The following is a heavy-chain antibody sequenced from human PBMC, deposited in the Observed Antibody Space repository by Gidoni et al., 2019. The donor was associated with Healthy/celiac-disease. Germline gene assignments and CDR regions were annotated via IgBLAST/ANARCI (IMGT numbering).Heavy chain of an antibody. Sequence: QVQLVESGGGVVQPGRSLRLSCAASGFTFSSYAMHWVRQAPGKGLEWVAVISYDGSNKYYADSVKGRFTISRDNSKNTLYLQMNSLRAEDTAVYYCARDPSAILTGCLDYWGQGTLVTVSS. CDR3: ARDPSAILTGCLDY. CDR2: ISYDGSNK. CDR1: GFTFSSYA. J-gene: IGHJ4*02. V-gene: IGHV3-30-3*01. D-gene: IGHD3-9*01.